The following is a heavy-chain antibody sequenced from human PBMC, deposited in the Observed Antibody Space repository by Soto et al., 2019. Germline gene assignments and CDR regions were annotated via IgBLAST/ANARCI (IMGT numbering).Heavy chain of an antibody. CDR3: ARSTIFGVVIINGPLDY. D-gene: IGHD3-3*01. CDR2: INAGNGNT. V-gene: IGHV1-3*01. Sequence: ASVKVSCKASGYTFTSYAMHWVRQAPGQRLEWMGWINAGNGNTKYSQKFQGRVTITRDTSASTAYMELSSLRSEDTAVYYCARSTIFGVVIINGPLDYWGQGXLVTVYS. CDR1: GYTFTSYA. J-gene: IGHJ4*02.